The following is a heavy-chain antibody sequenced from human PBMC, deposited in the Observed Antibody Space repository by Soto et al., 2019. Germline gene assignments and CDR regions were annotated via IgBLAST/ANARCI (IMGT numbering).Heavy chain of an antibody. D-gene: IGHD3-16*01. CDR1: GFTFSNYR. V-gene: IGHV3-74*01. J-gene: IGHJ6*02. CDR3: ARNAYYYGMDV. CDR2: INSDGSST. Sequence: EVQLVESGGGLVQPGGSLRLSCAASGFTFSNYRMHWVRQAPGKGLVWVSRINSDGSSTSHADSVKGRFTISRDNAKNTLYLQMNSLRAEDTAVYYCARNAYYYGMDVWGQGTTVTVSS.